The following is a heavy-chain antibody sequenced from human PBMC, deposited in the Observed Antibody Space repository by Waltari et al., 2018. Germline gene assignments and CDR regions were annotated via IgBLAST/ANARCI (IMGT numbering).Heavy chain of an antibody. CDR2: SYYSGDD. CDR3: ARDPHYYGSGSYLGRRDAFDI. D-gene: IGHD3-10*01. J-gene: IGHJ3*02. CDR1: GYSVNSGYY. V-gene: IGHV4-38-2*01. Sequence: QVQLQESGPGLVKPSETLSLTCGVSGYSVNSGYYWGWIRQPPGKGLEGMWSSYYSGDDYTYPTLKSRVTISMDPAKTQFSRKLGSVTAADTAVYFCARDPHYYGSGSYLGRRDAFDIWGQGTMVTVSS.